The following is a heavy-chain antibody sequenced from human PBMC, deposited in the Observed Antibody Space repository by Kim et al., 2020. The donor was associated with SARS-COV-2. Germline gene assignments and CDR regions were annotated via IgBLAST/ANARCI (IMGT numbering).Heavy chain of an antibody. J-gene: IGHJ3*02. V-gene: IGHV4-4*02. CDR2: IYHSGST. CDR3: AREPRRSMVRGVIITSGYDAFDI. D-gene: IGHD3-10*01. Sequence: SETLSLTCAVSGGSISSSNWWSWVRQPPGKGLEWIGEIYHSGSTNYNPSLKSRVTISVDKSKNQFSLKLSSVTAADTAVYYCAREPRRSMVRGVIITSGYDAFDIWGQGTMVTVSS. CDR1: GGSISSSNW.